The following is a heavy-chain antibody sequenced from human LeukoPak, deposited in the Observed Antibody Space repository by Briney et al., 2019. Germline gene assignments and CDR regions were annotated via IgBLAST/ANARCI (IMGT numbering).Heavy chain of an antibody. CDR3: ARDPDYGGNYFDY. CDR2: TYYRSQWYF. CDR1: GDSVSSNRVA. D-gene: IGHD4-23*01. V-gene: IGHV6-1*01. J-gene: IGHJ4*02. Sequence: SQTLSLTCAISGDSVSSNRVAWVWIRQSPSRGLEWLGRTYYRSQWYFDYALSVKSRININPDTFKNQFSLQLSSVTPEDTAVYFCARDPDYGGNYFDYWGRGTLVTVSS.